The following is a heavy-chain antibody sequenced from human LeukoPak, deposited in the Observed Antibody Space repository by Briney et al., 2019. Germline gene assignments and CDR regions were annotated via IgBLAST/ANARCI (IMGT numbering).Heavy chain of an antibody. J-gene: IGHJ6*04. CDR2: IYYSGST. D-gene: IGHD4-11*01. Sequence: PSETLSLTCTVSGGSISSGDYYWSWLRQPPGKGLEWIVYIYYSGSTYYNPSRDSRVTISVDTSMNQFCLKPKSVTAADTAVYYCARDFVRFASTVHYDYGMDVWGKGTTVTVSS. CDR3: ARDFVRFASTVHYDYGMDV. CDR1: GGSISSGDYY. V-gene: IGHV4-30-4*08.